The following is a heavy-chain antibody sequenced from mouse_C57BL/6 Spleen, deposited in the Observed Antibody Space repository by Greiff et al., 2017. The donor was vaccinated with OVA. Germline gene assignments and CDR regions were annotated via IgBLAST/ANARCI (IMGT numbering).Heavy chain of an antibody. CDR3: ARCYSNRHYYAMDY. J-gene: IGHJ4*01. D-gene: IGHD2-5*01. V-gene: IGHV1-69*01. CDR2: LDPSDSYT. CDR1: GYTFTSYW. Sequence: QVQLQQPGAELVMPGASVKLSCKASGYTFTSYWMHWVKQRPGQGLEWIGELDPSDSYTNYNQKFTGKSTLTVDKSSSTAYMQLSSLTSEDSAVYYCARCYSNRHYYAMDYWGQGTSVTVSS.